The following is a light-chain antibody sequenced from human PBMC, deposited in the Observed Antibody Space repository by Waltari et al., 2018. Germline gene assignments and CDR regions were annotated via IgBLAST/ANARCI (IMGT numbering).Light chain of an antibody. CDR3: TSRDFTGTVF. V-gene: IGLV3-19*01. CDR1: SLRTYD. J-gene: IGLJ2*01. CDR2: GKN. Sequence: SSELTQDPAVSVALGQTVRITCQGDSLRTYDASWYQQKPGQAPLLLIYGKNRRPSGIPGRFSGSTSGTTSSLTITGAQAEDEADYHCTSRDFTGTVFFGGGTKVTVL.